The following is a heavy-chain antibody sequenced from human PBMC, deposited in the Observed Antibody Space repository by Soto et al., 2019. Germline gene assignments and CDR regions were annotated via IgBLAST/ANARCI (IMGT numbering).Heavy chain of an antibody. J-gene: IGHJ4*02. D-gene: IGHD6-13*01. CDR2: ITWNSDRV. Sequence: EVQLVESGGGLVQPGRSLRLSCTASGFTFDDYALHWVRQAPGKGLEWVSGITWNSDRVDYADSVKGRFTISRDNGRNSLYLQMNSLRAEDTALFFCGKGLSIAAIDYWGQGTLVTVSS. CDR3: GKGLSIAAIDY. V-gene: IGHV3-9*01. CDR1: GFTFDDYA.